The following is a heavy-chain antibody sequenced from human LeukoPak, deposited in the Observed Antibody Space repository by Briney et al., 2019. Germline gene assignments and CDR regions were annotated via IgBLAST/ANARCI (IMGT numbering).Heavy chain of an antibody. V-gene: IGHV3-7*01. Sequence: GGSLRLSCVVSEFTFTNDYMSWVRQAPGKGLEWVANIKQDGSEKYYVDSVKGRFTISRDNAKNSLYLQMNSLRAEDTAVYYCARDTGGGYSCYDCWGQGTLVTVSS. CDR3: ARDTGGGYSCYDC. CDR2: IKQDGSEK. CDR1: EFTFTNDY. J-gene: IGHJ4*02. D-gene: IGHD5-18*01.